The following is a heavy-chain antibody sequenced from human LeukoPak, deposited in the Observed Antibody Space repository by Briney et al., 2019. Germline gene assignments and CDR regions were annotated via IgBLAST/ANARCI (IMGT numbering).Heavy chain of an antibody. J-gene: IGHJ4*02. D-gene: IGHD2-2*01. CDR2: ISGSGGST. V-gene: IGHV3-23*01. CDR3: AKGPIVVVPAAFFDY. Sequence: GGSLRLSCAASGFTFSNFWMSWVRQAPGKGLEWVSAISGSGGSTYYADSVKGRFTISRDNSKNTLYLQMNSLRAEDTAVYYCAKGPIVVVPAAFFDYWGQGTLVTVSS. CDR1: GFTFSNFW.